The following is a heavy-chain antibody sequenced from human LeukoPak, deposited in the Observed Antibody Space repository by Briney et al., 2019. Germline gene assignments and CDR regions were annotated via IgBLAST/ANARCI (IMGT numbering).Heavy chain of an antibody. V-gene: IGHV3-7*01. D-gene: IGHD1-14*01. CDR3: ARGNRWVDY. Sequence: GGSLRLSCATSGFTFSSYWMSWVRQTPAKGLEWVTNIYQDGSMKHYVDSVKGRFTISRDNAEKSLYLQMNSLRAEDTAVYYCARGNRWVDYWGQGTLVTVSS. J-gene: IGHJ4*02. CDR2: IYQDGSMK. CDR1: GFTFSSYW.